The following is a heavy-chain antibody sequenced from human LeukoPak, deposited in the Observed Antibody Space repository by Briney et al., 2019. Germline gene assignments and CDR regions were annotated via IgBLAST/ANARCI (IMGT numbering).Heavy chain of an antibody. CDR2: INHSGST. Sequence: SETLSLTCAVYGGSFNGYSWSWIPQPPGKGLEWIGEINHSGSTNYNPSLKSRVTISVDTSKNQFSLKLSSVTAAHTAVYYCARGSLTTAIDYWGQGTLVTVSS. D-gene: IGHD4-11*01. CDR1: GGSFNGYS. CDR3: ARGSLTTAIDY. J-gene: IGHJ4*02. V-gene: IGHV4-34*01.